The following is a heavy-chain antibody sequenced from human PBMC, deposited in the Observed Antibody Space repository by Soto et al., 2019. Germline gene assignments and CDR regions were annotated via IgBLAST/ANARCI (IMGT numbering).Heavy chain of an antibody. CDR2: ISSRSDI. V-gene: IGHV3-21*01. D-gene: IGHD2-2*02. CDR1: GFTFSTYS. CDR3: SREYTAWPLAYGLDV. Sequence: GGSLRPSCVGSGFTFSTYSINWVRQAPGKGMEWVSSISSRSDIYYADSVKGRFTISRDDAKNSVSLQMNSLRAEDTAVYYCSREYTAWPLAYGLDVWGQGTTVTVSS. J-gene: IGHJ6*02.